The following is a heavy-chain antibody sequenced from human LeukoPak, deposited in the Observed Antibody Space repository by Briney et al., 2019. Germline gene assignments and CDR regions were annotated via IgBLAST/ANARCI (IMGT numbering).Heavy chain of an antibody. CDR3: AKDREQWELLRYFDY. V-gene: IGHV3-30*18. D-gene: IGHD1-26*01. J-gene: IGHJ4*02. Sequence: PGGSLRLSCAASGFTFEASAMSWVRQAPGKGLEWVAVISYDGSNKYYADSVKGRFTISRDNSKNTLYLQMNSLRAEDTAVYYCAKDREQWELLRYFDYWGQGTLVTVSS. CDR2: ISYDGSNK. CDR1: GFTFEASA.